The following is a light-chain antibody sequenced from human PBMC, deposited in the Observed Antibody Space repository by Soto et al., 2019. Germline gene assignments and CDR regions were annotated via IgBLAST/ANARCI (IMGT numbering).Light chain of an antibody. CDR3: QQYSSNLYT. V-gene: IGKV1-5*01. CDR1: QSISTH. J-gene: IGKJ2*01. Sequence: EIQMTQSPSTLSASVGDRVTITCRASQSISTHLAWYQQKPGKAPDVLIYDASTLESGVPSRFSGSGSGTKFTLTISSLQPDDFATYYCQQYSSNLYTFGQGTKLEIK. CDR2: DAS.